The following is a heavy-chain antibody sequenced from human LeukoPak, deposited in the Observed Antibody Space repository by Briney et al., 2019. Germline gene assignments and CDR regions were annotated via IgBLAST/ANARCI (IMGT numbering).Heavy chain of an antibody. V-gene: IGHV3-49*03. D-gene: IGHD5-24*01. Sequence: GGSLRLSCTASGFTFGDYAMSWFRQAPGKGLEWAGFIRSKAYGGTTEYAASVKGRFTISRDDSKSIAYLQMNSLKTEDTAVYYCTRGDPGYYYYYGMDVWGQGTTVTVSS. CDR3: TRGDPGYYYYYGMDV. CDR1: GFTFGDYA. CDR2: IRSKAYGGTT. J-gene: IGHJ6*02.